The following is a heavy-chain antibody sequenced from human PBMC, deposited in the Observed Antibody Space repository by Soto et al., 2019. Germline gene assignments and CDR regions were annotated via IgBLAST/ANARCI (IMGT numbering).Heavy chain of an antibody. D-gene: IGHD6-13*01. J-gene: IGHJ5*02. V-gene: IGHV1-46*01. CDR2: INPSGGST. CDR3: ARDPRAPKVGAAAGTSRFDP. Sequence: GASVKVSCKASGYTFTSYYMHWVRQAPGQGLEWMGIINPSGGSTSYAQKFQGRVTMTRDTSTSTVYMELSSLRSEDTAVYYCARDPRAPKVGAAAGTSRFDPWGQGTLVTVSS. CDR1: GYTFTSYY.